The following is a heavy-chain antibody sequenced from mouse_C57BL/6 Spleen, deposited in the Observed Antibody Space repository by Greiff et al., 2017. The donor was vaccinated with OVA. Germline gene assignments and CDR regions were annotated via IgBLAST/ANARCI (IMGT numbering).Heavy chain of an antibody. CDR3: ARGYYGSSYRYFDV. CDR2: IDPSDSET. CDR1: GYTFTSYW. D-gene: IGHD1-1*01. Sequence: QVQLQQPGAELVRPGSSVKLSCKASGYTFTSYWMHWVKQRPIQGLEWIGNIDPSDSETHYNQKFTDKATLTVDKSSSTAYMQLSSLTSEDSAVYYCARGYYGSSYRYFDVWGTGTTVTVSS. J-gene: IGHJ1*03. V-gene: IGHV1-52*01.